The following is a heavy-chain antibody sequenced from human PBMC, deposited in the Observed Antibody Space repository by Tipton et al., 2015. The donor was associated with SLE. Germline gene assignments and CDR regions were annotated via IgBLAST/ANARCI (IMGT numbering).Heavy chain of an antibody. CDR2: IYHSGTN. V-gene: IGHV4-38-2*01. D-gene: IGHD3-22*01. CDR1: GHSIGSGYY. J-gene: IGHJ4*02. CDR3: ARSNYYYDSGSYRYFDS. Sequence: TLSLTCAVSGHSIGSGYYWGWIRQPPGKGLEWIANIYHSGTNYPNPSLGGRVSISVDKSKNQFSLNLSSVTAADTAVYYCARSNYYYDSGSYRYFDSWGQGRLVTVSS.